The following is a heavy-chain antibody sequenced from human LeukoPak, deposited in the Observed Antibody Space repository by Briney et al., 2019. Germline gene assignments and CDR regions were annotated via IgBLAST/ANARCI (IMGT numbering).Heavy chain of an antibody. J-gene: IGHJ4*02. V-gene: IGHV1-46*01. D-gene: IGHD5-24*01. Sequence: ASVKVSCKASGYTFTSYNMHWVRQGPGQGLEWMGIINPSGGSTSYEQKFQGRVTMTRDTSTSTVYMELSSLRSEDTAVYYCARDKEMATNLYYFDYWGQGTLVTVSS. CDR1: GYTFTSYN. CDR2: INPSGGST. CDR3: ARDKEMATNLYYFDY.